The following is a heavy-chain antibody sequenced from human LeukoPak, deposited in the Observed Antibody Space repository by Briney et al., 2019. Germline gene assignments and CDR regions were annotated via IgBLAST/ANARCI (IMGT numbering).Heavy chain of an antibody. V-gene: IGHV4-30-2*05. CDR1: GGSISSGGYS. CDR2: IYYSGST. J-gene: IGHJ4*02. D-gene: IGHD3-22*01. CDR3: AREYYYDSSGPSPIDY. Sequence: PSETLSLTCAVSGGSISSGGYSWTWIRQPPGKGLEWIGYIYYSGSTYYNPSLKSRVTISVDTSKNQFSLKLSSVTAADTAVYYCAREYYYDSSGPSPIDYWGQGTLVTVSS.